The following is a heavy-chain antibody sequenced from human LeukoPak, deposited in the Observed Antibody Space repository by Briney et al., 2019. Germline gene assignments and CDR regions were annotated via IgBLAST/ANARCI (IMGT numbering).Heavy chain of an antibody. CDR1: GYTFTNYY. CDR3: ARDHRGKQLWLTRPDEFDAFDI. CDR2: INPSAGST. J-gene: IGHJ3*02. D-gene: IGHD5-18*01. V-gene: IGHV1-46*01. Sequence: GASVKVSCKASGYTFTNYYMHWVRQAPGQGLEWMGIINPSAGSTSYAQKFQGRITVTRDTSTSTVYMELRSLRPEGTAVYYCARDHRGKQLWLTRPDEFDAFDIWGQGTMVTVSS.